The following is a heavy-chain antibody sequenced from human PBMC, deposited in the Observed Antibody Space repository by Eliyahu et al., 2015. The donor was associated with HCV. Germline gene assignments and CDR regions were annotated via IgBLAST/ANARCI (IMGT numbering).Heavy chain of an antibody. J-gene: IGHJ5*02. D-gene: IGHD6-19*01. V-gene: IGHV4-59*01. CDR1: GGSITTYY. Sequence: QVQLQESGPGLVKPSETLSLTCTVSGGSITTYYWSWIRQPPGKGLEWIGYIHYSGSTNYYPSLKSRVTISVDTSKNQFSLNLTSVTAADTAVYYCASGGGGIAVAGTGGWFDPWGQGTLVTVSS. CDR3: ASGGGGIAVAGTGGWFDP. CDR2: IHYSGST.